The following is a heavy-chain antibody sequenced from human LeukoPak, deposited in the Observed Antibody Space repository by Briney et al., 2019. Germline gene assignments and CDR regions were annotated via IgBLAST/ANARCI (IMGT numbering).Heavy chain of an antibody. J-gene: IGHJ4*02. CDR2: IWNDGSNK. V-gene: IGHV3-33*01. Sequence: GGSLRLSCAASGFTFSSYGMHWVRQAPGKGLEWVAVIWNDGSNKYYADSVKGRFTISRDNSKNTLYLQMNSLRAEDTAVYYCARGLYGDYSLGRHDYWGQGTLVTVSS. CDR1: GFTFSSYG. CDR3: ARGLYGDYSLGRHDY. D-gene: IGHD4-17*01.